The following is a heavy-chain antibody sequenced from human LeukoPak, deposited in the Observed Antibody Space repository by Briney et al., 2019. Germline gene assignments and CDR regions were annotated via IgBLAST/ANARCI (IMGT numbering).Heavy chain of an antibody. Sequence: GGSLRLSCAASGFTFSSYGMHWVRQAPGKGLECVAFIRYDGNNKYYADSVKGRFTISRDNFKNTLYLQMNSLRAEDTAVYYCAKLISPYDYWGQGTLVLVSS. V-gene: IGHV3-30*02. J-gene: IGHJ4*02. CDR2: IRYDGNNK. CDR1: GFTFSSYG. CDR3: AKLISPYDY.